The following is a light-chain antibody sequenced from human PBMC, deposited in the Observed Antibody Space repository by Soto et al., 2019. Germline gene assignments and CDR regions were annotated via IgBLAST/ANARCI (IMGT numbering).Light chain of an antibody. J-gene: IGKJ5*01. CDR1: QSVTSN. CDR2: GAS. V-gene: IGKV3-15*01. Sequence: EVVMTQSPATLSVSPGERATLSCRASQSVTSNFAWYQQKPGQAPRLLIYGASTRATGIPARFSGSGSGTEFTLTIGSLEPEDFAVYYCQQYGSSPPITFGQGTRLEIK. CDR3: QQYGSSPPIT.